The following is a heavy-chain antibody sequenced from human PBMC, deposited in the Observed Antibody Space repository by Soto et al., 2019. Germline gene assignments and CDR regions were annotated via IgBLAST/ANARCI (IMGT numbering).Heavy chain of an antibody. CDR2: IFDSGTT. CDR3: ASQASGWYPDY. V-gene: IGHV4-31*03. Sequence: QVQLQESGPGLVKPSQTLSLTCTVSGGSIRSGGYYWSWLRQHPGKGLEWIGYIFDSGTTYYNPSLKSRVTISVDPSKSQCSLRLTSVTATDTAVYYCASQASGWYPDYWGQGTLVTVSS. D-gene: IGHD6-19*01. J-gene: IGHJ4*02. CDR1: GGSIRSGGYY.